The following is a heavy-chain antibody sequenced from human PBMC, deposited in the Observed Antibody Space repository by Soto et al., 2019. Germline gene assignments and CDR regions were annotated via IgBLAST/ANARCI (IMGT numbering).Heavy chain of an antibody. V-gene: IGHV3-23*01. CDR2: ISGSGRST. CDR1: GFTFSSFA. CDR3: AKEPVGPDWYFDL. Sequence: GSLRISCAASGFTFSSFAMIWVRQAPEKGLEWVTGISGSGRSTFYADSVKGRFTVSRDNSKNTLYLQMNSLRAEDTAVYNCAKEPVGPDWYFDLWGRGTLVTVSS. J-gene: IGHJ2*01.